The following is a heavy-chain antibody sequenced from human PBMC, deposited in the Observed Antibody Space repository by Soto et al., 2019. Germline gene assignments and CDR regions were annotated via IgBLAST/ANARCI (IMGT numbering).Heavy chain of an antibody. V-gene: IGHV1-69*01. CDR2: IIPISETT. D-gene: IGHD2-2*01. Sequence: QVQLVQSGAEVKKPGSSVKVSCKASGGTFSSYAISWVRQAPGQGLEWMGGIIPISETTNYAQKFQGRVTITADESKSTAYMELSSLISEDTAVYYCARSQGSSTSLEIYYYYYYGMDAWGQGTTVTVSS. CDR1: GGTFSSYA. J-gene: IGHJ6*02. CDR3: ARSQGSSTSLEIYYYYYYGMDA.